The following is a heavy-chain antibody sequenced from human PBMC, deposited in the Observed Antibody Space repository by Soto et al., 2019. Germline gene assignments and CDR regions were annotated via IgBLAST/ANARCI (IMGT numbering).Heavy chain of an antibody. Sequence: ASVKVSCKASGYTFTSCGISWVRQAPGQGLEWMGWISASNGNTNYAQKLQGRVTRTTDTSTSTAYMELRSLRSDDTAVYSCARDRCSGGSCYSYYYYGMDVWGQGTTVTVSS. CDR3: ARDRCSGGSCYSYYYYGMDV. CDR1: GYTFTSCG. CDR2: ISASNGNT. V-gene: IGHV1-18*04. D-gene: IGHD2-15*01. J-gene: IGHJ6*02.